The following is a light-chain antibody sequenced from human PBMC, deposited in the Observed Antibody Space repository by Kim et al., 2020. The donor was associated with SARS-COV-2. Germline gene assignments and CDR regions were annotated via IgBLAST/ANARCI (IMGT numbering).Light chain of an antibody. CDR1: KLGDKY. Sequence: SYELTQPPSVSVSPGQTASITCSGDKLGDKYACWYQQKPGQSPVLVIYQDKKRPSGIPERFSGSNSGSTATLTITGSQSMDEADYYCQAWDSNTVVFGGGTQLTVL. CDR3: QAWDSNTVV. CDR2: QDK. J-gene: IGLJ2*01. V-gene: IGLV3-1*01.